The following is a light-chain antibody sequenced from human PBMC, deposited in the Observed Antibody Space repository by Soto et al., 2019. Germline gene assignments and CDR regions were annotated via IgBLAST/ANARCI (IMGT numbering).Light chain of an antibody. CDR2: DVS. CDR1: GSDVGGYNY. J-gene: IGLJ2*01. CDR3: SSYTSASTPLV. V-gene: IGLV2-14*01. Sequence: QSALTQPVSVSGSPGQSITISCTGTGSDVGGYNYVSWYQQHPGKAPKVMIYDVSNRPSGVSNRFSGSKSGNTASLTISGLQAEDEAVYYCSSYTSASTPLVFGGGTKVTVL.